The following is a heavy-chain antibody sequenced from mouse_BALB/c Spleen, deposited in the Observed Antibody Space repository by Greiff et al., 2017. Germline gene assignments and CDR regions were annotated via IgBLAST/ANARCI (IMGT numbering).Heavy chain of an antibody. J-gene: IGHJ2*01. Sequence: EVQLQQSGAELVRSGASVKLSCTASGFNIKDYYMHWVKQRPEQGLEWIGWIDPENGDTEYAPKFQGKATMTADTSSNTAYLQLSSLTSEDTAVYYGNGRTGTLDYGGKGTPLTVSS. CDR3: NGRTGTLDY. D-gene: IGHD4-1*01. CDR1: GFNIKDYY. CDR2: IDPENGDT. V-gene: IGHV14-4*02.